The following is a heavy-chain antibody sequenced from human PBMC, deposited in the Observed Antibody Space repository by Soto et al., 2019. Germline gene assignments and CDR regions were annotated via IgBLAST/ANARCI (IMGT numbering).Heavy chain of an antibody. CDR2: ISYDGSKE. V-gene: IGHV3-30*09. CDR3: ARYCNGGACYSGSLDY. D-gene: IGHD2-15*01. Sequence: QEQMVQSGGGVVQPGRSLRLSCAASPFTFRSYSMHWVRQAPGKGLEWVTSISYDGSKESYADSVKGRFAVSRDNSKNTLYLQMNSPRPEDTAVYYCARYCNGGACYSGSLDYWGQGTQVTVSS. CDR1: PFTFRSYS. J-gene: IGHJ4*02.